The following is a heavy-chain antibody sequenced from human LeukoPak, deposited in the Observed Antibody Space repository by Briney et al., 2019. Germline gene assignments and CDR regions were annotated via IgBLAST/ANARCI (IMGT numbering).Heavy chain of an antibody. CDR2: IYTSGST. Sequence: SETLSLTCSISGGSINNYFWTWIRQPAGKGLEWIGRIYTSGSTDYNPSFKSRVTMSVDTSKNHFSLNLYSVTAADTAVYYCARESKTYDGSGYYHDSWGQGTRVTVSS. V-gene: IGHV4-4*07. D-gene: IGHD3-22*01. CDR1: GGSINNYF. CDR3: ARESKTYDGSGYYHDS. J-gene: IGHJ4*02.